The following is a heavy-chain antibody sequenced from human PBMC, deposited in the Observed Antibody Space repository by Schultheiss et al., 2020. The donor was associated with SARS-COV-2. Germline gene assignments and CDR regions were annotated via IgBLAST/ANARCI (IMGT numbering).Heavy chain of an antibody. J-gene: IGHJ4*02. CDR2: INHSGST. CDR3: AREASGGSPNFYY. V-gene: IGHV4-34*01. D-gene: IGHD2-15*01. Sequence: GSLRLSCAVYGGSFSGYYWSWIRQPPGKGLEWIGEINHSGSTNYNPSLKSRVTISVDTSKNQFSLKLSSVTAADTAVYYCAREASGGSPNFYYWGQGTLVTVSS. CDR1: GGSFSGYY.